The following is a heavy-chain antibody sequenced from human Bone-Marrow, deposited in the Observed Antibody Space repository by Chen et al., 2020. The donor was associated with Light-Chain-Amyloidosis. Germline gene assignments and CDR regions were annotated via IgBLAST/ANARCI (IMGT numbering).Heavy chain of an antibody. J-gene: IGHJ4*02. CDR2: IYPDDSDA. V-gene: IGHV5-51*01. D-gene: IGHD5-12*01. Sequence: EVQLEQSGPEVKKPGESLKISCKGSGYTFPNYWIGWVRQMPGKGLGWMGVIYPDDSDARYSPSFECQVTISADKSITTAYLQWRSLKASDTAMYYCARRRDGYNFDYWGQGTLVTVSS. CDR1: GYTFPNYW. CDR3: ARRRDGYNFDY.